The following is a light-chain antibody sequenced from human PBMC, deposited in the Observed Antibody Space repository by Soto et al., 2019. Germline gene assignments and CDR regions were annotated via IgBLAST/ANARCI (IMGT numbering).Light chain of an antibody. CDR3: QQSYSTHRT. J-gene: IGKJ4*02. CDR2: AAY. V-gene: IGKV1-39*01. CDR1: QRIGTH. Sequence: DIQMTHSTSTLSASVVDRCTITCPASQRIGTHLNWYQQKPGKAPTLLIYAAYNLQSRLPSRFSGSGSGTDFTLPISSLQHEDFVTYYCQQSYSTHRTFGGGTKVDIK.